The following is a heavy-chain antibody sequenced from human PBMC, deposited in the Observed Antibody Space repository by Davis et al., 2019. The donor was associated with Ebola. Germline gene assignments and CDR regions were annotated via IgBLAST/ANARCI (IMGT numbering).Heavy chain of an antibody. V-gene: IGHV4-59*01. CDR2: IYYSGST. Sequence: MPSETLSLTCTVSGGSISSYYWSWIRQPPGKGLEWIGYIYYSGSTNYNPSLKSRVTISVDTSKNQFSLKLSSVTAEDTAVYYCARRSGPDYWGQGTLVTVSS. CDR1: GGSISSYY. D-gene: IGHD2-15*01. CDR3: ARRSGPDY. J-gene: IGHJ4*02.